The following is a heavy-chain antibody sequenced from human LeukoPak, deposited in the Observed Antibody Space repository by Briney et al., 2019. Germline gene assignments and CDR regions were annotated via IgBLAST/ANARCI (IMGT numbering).Heavy chain of an antibody. V-gene: IGHV4-39*01. D-gene: IGHD3-10*01. CDR3: ARSPSGKFDP. CDR1: GDSISSRNYY. Sequence: SETLSLTCTVSGDSISSRNYYWAWIRQPPGKGLEWIGTIYYSGNTYYNPSLKSRVTISVDTSKNQFSLKLSSVTAADTAVYYCARSPSGKFDPWGQGTLVTVSS. CDR2: IYYSGNT. J-gene: IGHJ5*02.